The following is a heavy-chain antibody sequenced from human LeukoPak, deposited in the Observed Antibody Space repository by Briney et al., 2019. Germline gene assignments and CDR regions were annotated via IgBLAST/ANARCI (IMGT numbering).Heavy chain of an antibody. CDR1: GFSFSTYC. D-gene: IGHD1-1*01. V-gene: IGHV3-23*01. CDR2: IYGSGHGNT. CDR3: GKDINPDGIWDIDY. J-gene: IGHJ4*02. Sequence: PGGSLRLSCAAYGFSFSTYCMIWIRQAPGKGLEWDSGIYGSGHGNTFYADSVKGRFVISRDDSNNILFLQMDSLRAEDTTVYYCGKDINPDGIWDIDYWGQGPLVTVSS.